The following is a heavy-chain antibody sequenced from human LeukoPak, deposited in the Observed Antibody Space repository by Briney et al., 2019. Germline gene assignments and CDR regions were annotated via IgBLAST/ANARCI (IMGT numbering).Heavy chain of an antibody. J-gene: IGHJ4*02. V-gene: IGHV3-53*01. Sequence: GGSLRLSCAVSGFTVSNNYMSWVRQAPGKGLEWVSVISGGGNTYDADSVKGRFTISRDNAKNSLFLQMNSLRGEDTAVYYCARCTTGKTFGSLREIKKSREIDYWGQGTLVTVSS. CDR1: GFTVSNNY. CDR2: ISGGGNT. CDR3: ARCTTGKTFGSLREIKKSREIDY. D-gene: IGHD1-1*01.